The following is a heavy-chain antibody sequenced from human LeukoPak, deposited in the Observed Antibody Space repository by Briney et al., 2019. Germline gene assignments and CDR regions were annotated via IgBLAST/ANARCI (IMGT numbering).Heavy chain of an antibody. J-gene: IGHJ4*02. D-gene: IGHD6-19*01. CDR3: ARGSSSGWYSRAD. CDR2: ISYSGST. V-gene: IGHV4-59*01. CDR1: GGSISSYY. Sequence: SETLSLTCTVSGGSISSYYWSWLRQPPGKGLEWIGYISYSGSTSYNPSLKSRVSISIHTSKSQFSLKLSSVTAADTALYYCARGSSSGWYSRADWGQGTLVTVSS.